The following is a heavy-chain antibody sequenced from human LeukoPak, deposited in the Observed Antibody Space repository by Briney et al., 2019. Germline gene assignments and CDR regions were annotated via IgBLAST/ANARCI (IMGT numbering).Heavy chain of an antibody. Sequence: GSLRLSCAASGFDFSKYTMSWVRQAPGKGLERVSSISSGSRRIHYADSMRGRFTISRDNAKSSVYLQMHNLRVEDTATYFCARVVLDHFWGRGTLVTVSS. CDR2: ISSGSRRI. J-gene: IGHJ4*02. CDR1: GFDFSKYT. CDR3: ARVVLDHF. D-gene: IGHD6-6*01. V-gene: IGHV3-21*06.